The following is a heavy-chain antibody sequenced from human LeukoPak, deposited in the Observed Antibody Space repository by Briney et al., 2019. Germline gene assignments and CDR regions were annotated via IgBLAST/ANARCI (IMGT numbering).Heavy chain of an antibody. CDR2: IYPGDSDT. Sequence: ESLKISXKGSGYSFTSYWIGWVRQMPGKGLEWMGIIYPGDSDTRYSPSFEGQVTMSVDKSINIVYLHWSRLKASDTATYYCVRGKGSGTYYGFDYWGQGTVVSVVS. CDR1: GYSFTSYW. CDR3: VRGKGSGTYYGFDY. J-gene: IGHJ4*02. V-gene: IGHV5-51*01. D-gene: IGHD3-10*01.